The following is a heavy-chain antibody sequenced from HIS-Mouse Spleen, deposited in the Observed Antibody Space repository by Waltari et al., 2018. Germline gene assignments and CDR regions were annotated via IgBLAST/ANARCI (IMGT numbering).Heavy chain of an antibody. D-gene: IGHD6-13*01. V-gene: IGHV4-39*07. CDR2: IYYSGST. Sequence: QLQLQESGPGLVKPSETLSLTCTVSGVSLSSSSDYWGWIRQPPGKGLEWIGSIYYSGSTYYNPSLKSRVTISVDTSKNQFSLKLSSVTAADTAVYYCAREIPYSSSWYDWYFDLWGRGTLVTVSS. J-gene: IGHJ2*01. CDR3: AREIPYSSSWYDWYFDL. CDR1: GVSLSSSSDY.